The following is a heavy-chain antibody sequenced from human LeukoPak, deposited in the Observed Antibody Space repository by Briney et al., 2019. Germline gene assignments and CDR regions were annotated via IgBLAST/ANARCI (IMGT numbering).Heavy chain of an antibody. J-gene: IGHJ4*02. CDR2: IGGSGGST. CDR1: GFTFSSYA. D-gene: IGHD6-13*01. CDR3: AKGAQLVRGSFHY. Sequence: SGRSLRLSCAASGFTFSSYAMNWVRQGPGKGLEWVSTIGGSGGSTYYADSVKGQFTISRDNSKNTLYLQMNSLRAEDTAVYYCAKGAQLVRGSFHYWGQGTLVTVSS. V-gene: IGHV3-23*01.